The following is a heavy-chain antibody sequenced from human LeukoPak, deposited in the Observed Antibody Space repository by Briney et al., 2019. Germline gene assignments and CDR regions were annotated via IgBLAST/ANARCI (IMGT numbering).Heavy chain of an antibody. CDR2: ISYRGST. J-gene: IGHJ4*02. CDR3: ATRFPDFGDYVPYFDY. CDR1: GDSISSVNYF. D-gene: IGHD4-17*01. Sequence: PWETLSLTCAVSGDSISSVNYFWSWIRQHPGKGLEWIGYISYRGSTYYNPSLRSRVSISLDTSKNQLSLRLSSVTAADTAVYYCATRFPDFGDYVPYFDYWGQGTLVTASS. V-gene: IGHV4-31*11.